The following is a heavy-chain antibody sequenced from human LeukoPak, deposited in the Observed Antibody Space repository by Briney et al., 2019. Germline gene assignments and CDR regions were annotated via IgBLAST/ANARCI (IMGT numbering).Heavy chain of an antibody. CDR3: ARDYGDYEFDY. V-gene: IGHV1-69*13. Sequence: ASVTVSCTASGGTFSSYAISWVRQAPGQGLEWMGGIIPIFGTANYAQKFQGRVTITADESTSTAYMELSSLRSEDTAVYYCARDYGDYEFDYWGQGTLVTVSS. CDR2: IIPIFGTA. J-gene: IGHJ4*02. D-gene: IGHD4-17*01. CDR1: GGTFSSYA.